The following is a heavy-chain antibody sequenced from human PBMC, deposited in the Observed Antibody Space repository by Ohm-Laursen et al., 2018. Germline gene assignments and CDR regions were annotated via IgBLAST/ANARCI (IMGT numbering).Heavy chain of an antibody. D-gene: IGHD5-18*01. CDR2: IIPIFGTA. V-gene: IGHV1-69*13. CDR3: ARGPRGYSYGSDY. J-gene: IGHJ4*02. CDR1: GYTFTDYY. Sequence: SVKVSCKASGYTFTDYYMHWVRQAPGQGLEWMGGIIPIFGTANYAQKFQGRVTITADESTSTAYMELSSLRSEDTAVYYCARGPRGYSYGSDYWGQGTLVTVSS.